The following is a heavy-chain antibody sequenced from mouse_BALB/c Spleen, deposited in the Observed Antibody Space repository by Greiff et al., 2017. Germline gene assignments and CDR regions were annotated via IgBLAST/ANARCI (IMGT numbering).Heavy chain of an antibody. V-gene: IGHV14-3*02. CDR3: YGYDGAWFAY. D-gene: IGHD2-2*01. CDR1: GFNIKDTY. J-gene: IGHJ3*01. CDR2: IDPANGNT. Sequence: VQLKQSGAELVKPGASVKLSCTASGFNIKDTYMHWVKQRPEQGLEWIGRIDPANGNTKYDPKFQGKATITADTSSNTAYLQLSSLTSEDTAVYYCYGYDGAWFAYWGQGTLVTVSA.